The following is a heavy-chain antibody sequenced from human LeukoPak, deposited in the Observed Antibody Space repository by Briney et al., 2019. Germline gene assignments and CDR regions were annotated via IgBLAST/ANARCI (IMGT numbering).Heavy chain of an antibody. CDR1: GFTFSTYS. CDR2: ISSTSSHI. CDR3: ARGERGSSYGALDH. J-gene: IGHJ4*02. Sequence: PGGSLRLSCTASGFTFSTYSLNWVRQAPGKGLEWVSFISSTSSHIYYADSVKGRLTISRDNAKNSLYLQTSSLRAEDTAVYYCARGERGSSYGALDHWGQGALVTVSS. D-gene: IGHD5-18*01. V-gene: IGHV3-21*01.